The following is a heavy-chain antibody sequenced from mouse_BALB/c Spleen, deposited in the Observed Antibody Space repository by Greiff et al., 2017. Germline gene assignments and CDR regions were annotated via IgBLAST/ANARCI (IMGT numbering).Heavy chain of an antibody. D-gene: IGHD2-3*01. J-gene: IGHJ3*01. CDR2: IDPANGNT. CDR1: GFTFNSSY. Sequence: VHVKQSGAELVKPGASVKLSCTASGFTFNSSYMHWVKQRPGQGLEWIGRIDPANGNTKYDPKFQGKATITADTSSNTAYLQLSSLTSEDSAVYYCALYDAYWGQGTLVTVSA. CDR3: ALYDAY. V-gene: IGHV14-3*02.